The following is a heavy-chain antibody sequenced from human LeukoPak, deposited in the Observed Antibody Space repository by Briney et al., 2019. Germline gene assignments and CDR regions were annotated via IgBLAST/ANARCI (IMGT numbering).Heavy chain of an antibody. J-gene: IGHJ6*02. V-gene: IGHV4-59*01. CDR1: GGSISSYY. Sequence: NPSETLSLTCTVSGGSISSYYWSWIRQPPGKGLEWIGYIYYSGSTNYNPSLKSRVTISVDTSKNQFSLKLSSVTAADTAVYYCARGTTRDYYGMDVWGQGTTVTVPS. CDR2: IYYSGST. D-gene: IGHD1-7*01. CDR3: ARGTTRDYYGMDV.